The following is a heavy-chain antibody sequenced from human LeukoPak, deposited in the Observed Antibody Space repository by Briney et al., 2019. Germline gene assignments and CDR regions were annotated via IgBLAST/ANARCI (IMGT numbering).Heavy chain of an antibody. CDR3: ARGSWWEPTSMFDY. CDR2: IYTNGGT. Sequence: PSETLSLTCTVSGGSINSGSDYWTWIRQPAGKGLEWIGRIYTNGGTDYNPSLKSRVTISLDASKNQFSLNLSSVTAADTAVYYCARGSWWEPTSMFDYWGQGTLVTVSS. V-gene: IGHV4-61*02. D-gene: IGHD1-26*01. CDR1: GGSINSGSDY. J-gene: IGHJ4*02.